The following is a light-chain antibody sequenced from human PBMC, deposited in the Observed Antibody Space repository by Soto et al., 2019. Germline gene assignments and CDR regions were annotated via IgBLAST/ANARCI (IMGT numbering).Light chain of an antibody. CDR3: QSYDSSLIVVV. CDR1: SSNIGAGYD. J-gene: IGLJ2*01. CDR2: GNS. V-gene: IGLV1-40*01. Sequence: QSVLTQPPSVSGAPGQRVTIPCTGSSSNIGAGYDVHWYHQLPGTAPKLLIYGNSNRPSGVPDRFSGSKSGTSASLAITGLQAEDEADYYCQSYDSSLIVVVFGGGTKLTVL.